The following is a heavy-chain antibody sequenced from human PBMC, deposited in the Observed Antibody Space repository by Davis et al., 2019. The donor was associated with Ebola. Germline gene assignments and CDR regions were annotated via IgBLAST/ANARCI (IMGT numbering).Heavy chain of an antibody. CDR1: GYSFTSYW. D-gene: IGHD3-22*01. V-gene: IGHV5-51*01. J-gene: IGHJ2*01. CDR2: IYPGDSDT. CDR3: ARQPIYYGGFFDL. Sequence: GGSLRLSCKRSGYSFTSYWIGWVRQMPGKGLEWMGIIYPGDSDTRYSPSFQGQVTISADKSISTAYLQWCSLKASDTAMYYCARQPIYYGGFFDLWGRGTLVTVSS.